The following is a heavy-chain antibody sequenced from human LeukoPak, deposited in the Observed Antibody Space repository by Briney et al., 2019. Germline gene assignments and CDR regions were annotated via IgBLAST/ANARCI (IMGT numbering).Heavy chain of an antibody. CDR3: ARDPGMVVYVTTGLDNWFDP. D-gene: IGHD1-26*01. J-gene: IGHJ5*02. CDR1: GYTFTSYG. CDR2: INAYNGNT. Sequence: ASVKVSCKASGYTFTSYGISWVRQAPGQGLEWMGWINAYNGNTNYAQKLQGRVTITTDTSTSTAYMELRSLRSDDTAVYYCARDPGMVVYVTTGLDNWFDPWGQGTLVTVSS. V-gene: IGHV1-18*01.